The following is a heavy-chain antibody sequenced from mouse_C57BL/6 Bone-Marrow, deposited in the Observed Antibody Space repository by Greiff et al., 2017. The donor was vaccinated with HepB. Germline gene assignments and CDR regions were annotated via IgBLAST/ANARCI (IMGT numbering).Heavy chain of an antibody. CDR1: GFSLTSYA. CDR3: ARPPPLFPWYFDV. J-gene: IGHJ1*03. D-gene: IGHD6-1*01. V-gene: IGHV2-9-1*01. Sequence: VKLVESGPGLVAPSQRLSITCTVSGFSLTSYAISWVRQPPGKGLEWLGVIWTGGGTNYNSALKSRLSISKDNSKSQVFLKMNSLQTDDTARYYCARPPPLFPWYFDVWGTGTTVTVSS. CDR2: IWTGGGT.